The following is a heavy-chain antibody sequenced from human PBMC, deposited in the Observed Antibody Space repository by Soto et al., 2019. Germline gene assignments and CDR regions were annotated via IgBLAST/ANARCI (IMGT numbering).Heavy chain of an antibody. V-gene: IGHV3-48*01. D-gene: IGHD5-18*01. Sequence: EVQLVESGGGLVQPGGSLRLSCAASGFVLSSYSMSWVRQAPGKGQEWVSYIGTGTRTRYYADSVKGRFTISRDNGKNSLFLQMNSLRAEDTALYYCARSYSYGFGYWGQGTLVTVSS. CDR3: ARSYSYGFGY. CDR2: IGTGTRTR. J-gene: IGHJ4*02. CDR1: GFVLSSYS.